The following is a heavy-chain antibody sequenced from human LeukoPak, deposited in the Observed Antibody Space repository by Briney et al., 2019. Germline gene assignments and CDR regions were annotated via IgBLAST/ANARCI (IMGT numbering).Heavy chain of an antibody. D-gene: IGHD3-10*01. V-gene: IGHV4-38-2*02. J-gene: IGHJ4*02. CDR1: GYSISSGYY. CDR2: IYHSGST. CDR3: ARDPVVRGGFTT. Sequence: PSETLSLTCTVSGYSISSGYYWGWIRQPPGKGLEWIGSIYHSGSTYYNPSLKSRVTISVDTSKNQFSLKLSSVTAADTAVYYCARDPVVRGGFTTWGQGTLVTVSS.